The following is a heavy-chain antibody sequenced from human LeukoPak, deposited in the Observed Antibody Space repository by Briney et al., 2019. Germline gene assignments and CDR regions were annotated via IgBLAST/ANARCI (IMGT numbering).Heavy chain of an antibody. Sequence: SQTLSLTCTVSGGSISSGDYYWSWIRQPPGKGLEWIGYIYYSGSTYYNPSLKSRVTISVDTSKNQFSLKPSSVTAADTAVYYCARGSSYGSGSYYQYYFDYWGQGTLVTVSS. J-gene: IGHJ4*02. CDR1: GGSISSGDYY. CDR3: ARGSSYGSGSYYQYYFDY. V-gene: IGHV4-30-4*01. CDR2: IYYSGST. D-gene: IGHD3-10*01.